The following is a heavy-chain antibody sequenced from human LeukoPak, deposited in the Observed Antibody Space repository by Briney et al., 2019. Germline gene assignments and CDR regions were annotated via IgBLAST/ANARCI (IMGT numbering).Heavy chain of an antibody. D-gene: IGHD5-12*01. Sequence: GRSLRLSCAASGFTFSSYGMHWVRQPPGKGLEWVAVIWYDGSNENYADSVKGRFTISRDNLKNTLYLQMNNLRAEDTAVFYCASHGGLWGQGTLVTVSS. CDR3: ASHGGL. CDR1: GFTFSSYG. V-gene: IGHV3-33*08. CDR2: IWYDGSNE. J-gene: IGHJ4*02.